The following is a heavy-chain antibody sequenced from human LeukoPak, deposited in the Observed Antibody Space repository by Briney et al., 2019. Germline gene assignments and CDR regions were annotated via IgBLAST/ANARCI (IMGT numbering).Heavy chain of an antibody. V-gene: IGHV4-59*08. Sequence: SETLSLTCTVSGGSISSYYWSWIRQPPGKGLEWIGYIYYSGSTNYNPSLKSRVTISVDTSKNQFSLKLSSVTAADTAVYYCARQQWPTSRPDYWGQGTLVTVSS. D-gene: IGHD6-19*01. CDR3: ARQQWPTSRPDY. CDR2: IYYSGST. J-gene: IGHJ4*02. CDR1: GGSISSYY.